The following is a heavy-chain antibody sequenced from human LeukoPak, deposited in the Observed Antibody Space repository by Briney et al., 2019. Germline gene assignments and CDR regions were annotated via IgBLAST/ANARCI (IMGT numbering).Heavy chain of an antibody. CDR3: ARASALATPPFGY. J-gene: IGHJ4*02. CDR1: GFTFSSYW. V-gene: IGHV3-74*01. CDR2: INIDGSTS. Sequence: GGSLRLSCAASGFTFSSYWMHWVRQAPGKGLVWVSRINIDGSTSNYADSVKGRFTISRDDAKNAVYLQMNSLRVEDTAVYYCARASALATPPFGYWGQGTLVTVSS. D-gene: IGHD5-24*01.